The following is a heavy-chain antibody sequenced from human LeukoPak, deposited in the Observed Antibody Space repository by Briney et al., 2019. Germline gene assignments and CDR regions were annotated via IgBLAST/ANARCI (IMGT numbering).Heavy chain of an antibody. V-gene: IGHV3-72*01. CDR3: AREGDSSGPDFEY. J-gene: IGHJ4*02. Sequence: HPGGSLRLSCATSGFTLSDNYMNWVRQARGKGMEWDGRARHMSISYITDSAASVKGRFTISTDDSKKSLYLQMNSLKTEDTAVYYCAREGDSSGPDFEYGGQGALLTVSS. D-gene: IGHD3-22*01. CDR2: ARHMSISYIT. CDR1: GFTLSDNY.